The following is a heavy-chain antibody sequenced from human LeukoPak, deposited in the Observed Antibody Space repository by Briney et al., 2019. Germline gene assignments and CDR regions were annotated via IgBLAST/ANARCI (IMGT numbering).Heavy chain of an antibody. V-gene: IGHV4-39*07. Sequence: SETLSLTCIVSGGSISSSGYYWGWVRQPPGKGLEWIGSIYYSGATYYNPSLKTRVSISIGTSNNHFSLTLGSTTAADTAVYYCAGYRSGWYREPNEWGQGTLVTVSS. CDR2: IYYSGAT. CDR1: GGSISSSGYY. D-gene: IGHD6-19*01. CDR3: AGYRSGWYREPNE. J-gene: IGHJ4*02.